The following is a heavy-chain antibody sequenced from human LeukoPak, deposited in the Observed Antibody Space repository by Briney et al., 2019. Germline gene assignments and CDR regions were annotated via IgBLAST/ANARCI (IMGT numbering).Heavy chain of an antibody. D-gene: IGHD1-26*01. V-gene: IGHV3-72*01. CDR1: GFTFSDHY. J-gene: IGHJ2*01. CDR3: GRIRGSYLHWYFDL. Sequence: GGSLRLSCAASGFTFSDHYMDWVRQAPGKGLEWGGRVRNKANSYITMYAASVKGRFTISRNDSENSLYLQMNSLKTEDTAVYYCGRIRGSYLHWYFDLWGRGTLVTVSS. CDR2: VRNKANSYIT.